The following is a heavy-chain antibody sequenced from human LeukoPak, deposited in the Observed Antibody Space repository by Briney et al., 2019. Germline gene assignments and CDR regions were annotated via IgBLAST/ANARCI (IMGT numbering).Heavy chain of an antibody. CDR2: IYHSGST. CDR3: ARDAIVVVPAAMWDFYNWFDP. CDR1: GGSISSSNW. Sequence: SETLSPTCAVSGGSISSSNWWSWVRQPPGKGLEWIGEIYHSGSTNYNPSLKSRVTISVDKSKNQFSLKLSSVTAADTAVYYCARDAIVVVPAAMWDFYNWFDPWGQGTLVTVSS. J-gene: IGHJ5*02. D-gene: IGHD2-2*01. V-gene: IGHV4-4*02.